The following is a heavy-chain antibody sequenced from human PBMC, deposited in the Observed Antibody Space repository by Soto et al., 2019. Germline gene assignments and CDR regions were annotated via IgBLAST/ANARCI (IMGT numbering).Heavy chain of an antibody. D-gene: IGHD4-17*01. J-gene: IGHJ3*02. CDR1: GGTFSSYT. CDR2: IIPILGIA. CDR3: ARDDYGDDSDDFEI. Sequence: ASVKVSCKASGGTFSSYTISWVRQAPGQGLEWMGRIIPILGIANYAQKFQGRVTITADKSTSTAYMELSSLRSEDTAVYYWARDDYGDDSDDFEIWGQGTMVTGSS. V-gene: IGHV1-69*04.